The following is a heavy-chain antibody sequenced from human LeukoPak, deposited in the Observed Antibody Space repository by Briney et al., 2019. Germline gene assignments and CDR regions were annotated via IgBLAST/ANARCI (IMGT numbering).Heavy chain of an antibody. Sequence: GGSLRLSCAASGFTFSSYSMNWVRQAPGKGLEWVSSISSSSSYIYYADSVKGRFTISRDNAKNSLYLQMNSLRAEDTAVYYCARGSPSYGGNVFDYWGQGTLVTVSS. J-gene: IGHJ4*02. D-gene: IGHD4-23*01. CDR3: ARGSPSYGGNVFDY. V-gene: IGHV3-21*01. CDR2: ISSSSSYI. CDR1: GFTFSSYS.